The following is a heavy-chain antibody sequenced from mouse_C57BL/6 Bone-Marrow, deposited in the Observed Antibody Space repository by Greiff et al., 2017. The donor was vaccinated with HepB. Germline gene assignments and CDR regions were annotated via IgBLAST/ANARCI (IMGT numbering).Heavy chain of an antibody. D-gene: IGHD1-1*01. CDR1: GFTFSSYA. CDR3: ARDPDYYGSLYYFDY. V-gene: IGHV5-4*01. J-gene: IGHJ2*01. Sequence: EVQVVESGGGLVKPGGSLKLSCAASGFTFSSYAISWVRQTPEKRLEWVATISDGGSYTYYPDNVKGRFTISRDNAKNNLYLQMSHLKSEDTAMYYCARDPDYYGSLYYFDYWGQGTTLTVSS. CDR2: ISDGGSYT.